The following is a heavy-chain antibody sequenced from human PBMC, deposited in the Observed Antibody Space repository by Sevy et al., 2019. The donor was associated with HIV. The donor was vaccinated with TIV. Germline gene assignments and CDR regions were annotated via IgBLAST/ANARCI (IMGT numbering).Heavy chain of an antibody. V-gene: IGHV4-59*01. Sequence: KQSQTLSLTCTVSGGYISPYYWSWIRQPPGKGLEWIGNIYYSGSTNYNPSLKSRVTISVDTSKNQFSLILRSVTAADRAVYYCARLPRYDDPFDLWGQGTMVTVSS. D-gene: IGHD2-2*01. CDR1: GGYISPYY. CDR2: IYYSGST. J-gene: IGHJ3*01. CDR3: ARLPRYDDPFDL.